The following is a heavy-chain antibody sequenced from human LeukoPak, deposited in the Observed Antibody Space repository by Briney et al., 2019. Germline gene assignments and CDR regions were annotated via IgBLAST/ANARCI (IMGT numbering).Heavy chain of an antibody. J-gene: IGHJ4*02. V-gene: IGHV1-2*02. CDR2: INPNSGAT. CDR1: GYTFTDYF. Sequence: KPGASMKVSCKASGYTFTDYFMLWVRQAPGQGLEWMGWINPNSGATNYAQKFQGRVTMTRDTSITTAYMELSGLTSDDTAVYYCARPLGLWSIFPWGYWGQGSQVTVSS. D-gene: IGHD3-3*01. CDR3: ARPLGLWSIFPWGY.